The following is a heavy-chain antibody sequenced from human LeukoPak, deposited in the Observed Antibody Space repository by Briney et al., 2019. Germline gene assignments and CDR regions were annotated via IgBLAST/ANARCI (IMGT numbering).Heavy chain of an antibody. CDR1: GFTFSDYY. J-gene: IGHJ6*02. CDR3: ASSLYYYGSGLELYGMDV. CDR2: ISSSCSTI. D-gene: IGHD3-10*01. Sequence: GGSLRLSCAASGFTFSDYYMSWIRQAPGKGLERVSYISSSCSTIYYADSVKGRFTISRDNAKNSLYLQMNSLRAEDTAVYYCASSLYYYGSGLELYGMDVWGQGTTVTVSS. V-gene: IGHV3-11*01.